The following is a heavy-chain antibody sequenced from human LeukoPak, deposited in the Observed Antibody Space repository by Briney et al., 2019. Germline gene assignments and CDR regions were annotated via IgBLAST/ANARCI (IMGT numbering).Heavy chain of an antibody. J-gene: IGHJ6*02. CDR1: GFTFSSYS. D-gene: IGHD2/OR15-2a*01. CDR2: ISSSSSYI. V-gene: IGHV3-21*01. CDR3: ATPVRYYYGMDV. Sequence: GGSLRLSCAASGFTFSSYSMNWVRQAPGKGLKWVSSISSSSSYIYYADSVKGRFTISRDNAKNSLYLQMNSLRAEDTAVYYCATPVRYYYGMDVWGQGTTVTVSS.